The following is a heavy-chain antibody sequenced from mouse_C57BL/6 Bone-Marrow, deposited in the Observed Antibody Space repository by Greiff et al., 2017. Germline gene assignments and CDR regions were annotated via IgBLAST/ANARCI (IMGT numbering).Heavy chain of an antibody. D-gene: IGHD1-1*01. Sequence: EVHLVESGGGLVQPGGSLKLSCAASGFTFSDYYMYWVRQTPEKRLEWVAYISNGGGSTYYPDTVKGRFTISRDNAKNTLYLQMSRLKSEDTAMYYCARQGSVVPYAMDYWGQGTSVTVSS. J-gene: IGHJ4*01. V-gene: IGHV5-12*01. CDR1: GFTFSDYY. CDR3: ARQGSVVPYAMDY. CDR2: ISNGGGST.